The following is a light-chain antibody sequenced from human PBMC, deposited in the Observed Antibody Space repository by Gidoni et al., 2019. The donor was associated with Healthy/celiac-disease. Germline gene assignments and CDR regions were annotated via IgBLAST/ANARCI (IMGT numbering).Light chain of an antibody. Sequence: EIVLKQSPGTLSLSPGERATLSCRASQSVSSSYLAWYQQKPGQAPRLLIYGASSRATGIPDRFSGSGSGTDFTLTISRLEPEEFAVYYCQQYGSSPFTFGPXTKVDIK. CDR3: QQYGSSPFT. V-gene: IGKV3-20*01. CDR1: QSVSSSY. J-gene: IGKJ3*01. CDR2: GAS.